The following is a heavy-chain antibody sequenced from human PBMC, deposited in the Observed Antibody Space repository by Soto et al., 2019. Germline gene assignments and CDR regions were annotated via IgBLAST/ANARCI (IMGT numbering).Heavy chain of an antibody. J-gene: IGHJ6*02. D-gene: IGHD3-10*01. CDR2: IIPIFGTA. Sequence: ASVKVSCKASGGTFSSYAISWVRQAPGQGLEWMGGIIPIFGTANYAQKFQGRVTITADESTSTAYMELSSLRSEDTAVYYCASLYYYALDVWGQGTTVTVSS. V-gene: IGHV1-69*13. CDR1: GGTFSSYA. CDR3: ASLYYYALDV.